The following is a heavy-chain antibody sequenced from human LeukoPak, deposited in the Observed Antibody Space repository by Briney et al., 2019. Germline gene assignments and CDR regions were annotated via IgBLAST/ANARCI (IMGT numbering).Heavy chain of an antibody. CDR1: GVSISSGGYY. Sequence: SETLSLTCTVSGVSISSGGYYWSWIRQHPGKGLEWIGYIYYSGSTYYNPSLKSRVTISVDTSKNQFSLKLSSVTAADTAVYYCARELYGGYYFDYWGQGTLVTVSS. V-gene: IGHV4-31*03. J-gene: IGHJ4*02. CDR2: IYYSGST. D-gene: IGHD3-3*01. CDR3: ARELYGGYYFDY.